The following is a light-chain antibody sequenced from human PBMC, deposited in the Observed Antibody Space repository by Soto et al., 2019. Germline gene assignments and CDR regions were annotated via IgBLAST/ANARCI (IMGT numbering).Light chain of an antibody. CDR1: QDISTL. V-gene: IGKV1-5*01. CDR2: GAS. J-gene: IGKJ1*01. CDR3: QHYNSYSEA. Sequence: DIQMTQSPSSVSASIGDTVTITCRASQDISTLLAWYQQKPGKAPKLLIYGASTLESGVPSRFSGSGSGTEFTLTISSLQPDDFATYYCQHYNSYSEAFGQGTKVDIK.